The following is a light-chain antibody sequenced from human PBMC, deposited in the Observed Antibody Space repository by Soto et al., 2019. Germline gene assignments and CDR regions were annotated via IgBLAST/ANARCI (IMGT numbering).Light chain of an antibody. CDR1: QSVSSN. V-gene: IGKV3-15*01. CDR3: QQYNNWPPLT. CDR2: GAS. Sequence: EIVLTQSPATLSVSPGEGATLSCRASQSVSSNLAWYQQKPGQAPRLLIYGASTRATGISARFSGSGSGTEFTLPIGSLQSEDFAVYYCQQYNNWPPLTFGGGTKVEIK. J-gene: IGKJ4*01.